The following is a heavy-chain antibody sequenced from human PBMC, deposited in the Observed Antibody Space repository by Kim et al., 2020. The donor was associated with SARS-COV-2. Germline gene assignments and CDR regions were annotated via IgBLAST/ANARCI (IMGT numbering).Heavy chain of an antibody. D-gene: IGHD4-17*01. V-gene: IGHV4-34*01. J-gene: IGHJ4*02. CDR2: INHSGST. Sequence: SETLSLTCAVYGGSFSGYYWSWIRQPPGKGLEWIGEINHSGSTNYNPSLKSRATISVDTSKNQFSLKLSSVTAADTAVYYCSRREGAVTTPFAFDYWGQG. CDR1: GGSFSGYY. CDR3: SRREGAVTTPFAFDY.